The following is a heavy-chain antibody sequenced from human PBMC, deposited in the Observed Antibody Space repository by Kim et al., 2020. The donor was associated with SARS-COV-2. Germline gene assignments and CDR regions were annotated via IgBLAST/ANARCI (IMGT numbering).Heavy chain of an antibody. V-gene: IGHV4-39*01. D-gene: IGHD2-15*01. CDR3: ARHRGVIVVVVAATQWFDP. J-gene: IGHJ5*02. Sequence: SRVTISVDTSKNQFSLKLSAVTAADTAVYYCARHRGVIVVVVAATQWFDPWGQGTLVTVSS.